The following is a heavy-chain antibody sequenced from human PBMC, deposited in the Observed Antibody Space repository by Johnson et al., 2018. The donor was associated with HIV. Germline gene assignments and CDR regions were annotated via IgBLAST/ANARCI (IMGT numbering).Heavy chain of an antibody. V-gene: IGHV3-74*02. D-gene: IGHD2-21*01. CDR1: GFTFSTYW. CDR3: ARASVVVPFYAFDI. J-gene: IGHJ3*02. Sequence: VQLMESGGGLVKPGGSLRLSCAASGFTFSTYWMHWVRQAPGKGLVWVSRSTSEGSSPTSAASVKGRFTLSRDNAKNTLYLQMNSLRAEDTAVYYCARASVVVPFYAFDIWGQGTMVTVSS. CDR2: STSEGSSP.